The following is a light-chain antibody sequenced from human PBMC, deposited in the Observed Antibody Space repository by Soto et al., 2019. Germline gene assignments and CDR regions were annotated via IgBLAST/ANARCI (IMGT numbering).Light chain of an antibody. CDR3: AAWDDSLTDYV. V-gene: IGLV1-44*01. Sequence: QLVLTQAPSASETPGQRVTISCSGGSSNIGRNTVNWYQQLPGTAPKLLIYSNNRRPSGVPDRFSGSKSGTSASLAISGLQSKDEADYYCAAWDDSLTDYVFGTGTKLTVL. CDR2: SNN. J-gene: IGLJ1*01. CDR1: SSNIGRNT.